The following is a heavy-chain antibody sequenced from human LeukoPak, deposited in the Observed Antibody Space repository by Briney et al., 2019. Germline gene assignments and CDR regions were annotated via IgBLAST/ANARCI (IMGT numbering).Heavy chain of an antibody. CDR3: ARESYDSSGYYEDY. J-gene: IGHJ4*02. D-gene: IGHD3-22*01. Sequence: ASVKVSCKASGYTFTSYYMHWVRQAPGQGLEWMGWINPNSGGTNYAQKFQGRVTMTRDTSISTAYMELSRLRSDDTAVYYCARESYDSSGYYEDYWGQGTLVTVSS. V-gene: IGHV1-2*02. CDR2: INPNSGGT. CDR1: GYTFTSYY.